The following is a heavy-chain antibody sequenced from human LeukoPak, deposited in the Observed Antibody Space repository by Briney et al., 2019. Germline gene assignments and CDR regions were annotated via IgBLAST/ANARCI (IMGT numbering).Heavy chain of an antibody. J-gene: IGHJ4*02. V-gene: IGHV3-21*01. CDR3: ARDLSYDFWSGYFGNDY. CDR2: ISSSSSYI. Sequence: GGSLRLSCAASGFTFSSYSMNWVRQAPGKGREWVSSISSSSSYIYYADSVKGRFTISRDNAKNSLYLQMNSLRAVDTAVYYCARDLSYDFWSGYFGNDYWGQGTLVTVSS. CDR1: GFTFSSYS. D-gene: IGHD3-3*01.